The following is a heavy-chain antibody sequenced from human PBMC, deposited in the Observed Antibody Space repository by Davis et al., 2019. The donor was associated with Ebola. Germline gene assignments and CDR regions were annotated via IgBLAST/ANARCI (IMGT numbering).Heavy chain of an antibody. CDR1: GFSVSSNY. Sequence: GGSLRLSCAASGFSVSSNYMSWVRQAPGKGLEWVSSISSSSSYIYYADSVKGRFTVSRDNAKNSLYLLMNSLRAEDTAVYFCAGEGHRDSRSWGFFEYWGQGALVIVS. D-gene: IGHD3-16*01. CDR2: ISSSSSYI. J-gene: IGHJ4*02. V-gene: IGHV3-21*01. CDR3: AGEGHRDSRSWGFFEY.